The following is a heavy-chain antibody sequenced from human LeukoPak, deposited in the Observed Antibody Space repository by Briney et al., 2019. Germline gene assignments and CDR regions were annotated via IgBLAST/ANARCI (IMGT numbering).Heavy chain of an antibody. CDR2: IYHSGST. CDR3: ARMPPGKAYCSGGSCYSGGWFDP. V-gene: IGHV4-4*02. J-gene: IGHJ5*02. D-gene: IGHD2-15*01. CDR1: GGSISSSNW. Sequence: SETLSLTCAVSGGSISSSNWWSWVRQPPGKGLEWIGEIYHSGSTNYNPSLKSRVTISVDKSKNQFSLKLSSVTAADTAVYYCARMPPGKAYCSGGSCYSGGWFDPWGQGTLVTVSS.